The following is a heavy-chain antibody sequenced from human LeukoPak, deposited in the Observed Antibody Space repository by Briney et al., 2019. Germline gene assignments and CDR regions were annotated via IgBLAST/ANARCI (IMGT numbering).Heavy chain of an antibody. J-gene: IGHJ4*02. CDR3: ARAPDDSVDY. CDR1: GGSISSYY. D-gene: IGHD2-15*01. V-gene: IGHV4-59*01. CDR2: IYYSGST. Sequence: PSETLSLTCTVAGGSISSYYWSWIRQPPGKGLEWIGYIYYSGSTNYNPSLKSRVTISVDTSKNQFSLKLSSVTAADTAVYYCARAPDDSVDYWGQGTLVTVSS.